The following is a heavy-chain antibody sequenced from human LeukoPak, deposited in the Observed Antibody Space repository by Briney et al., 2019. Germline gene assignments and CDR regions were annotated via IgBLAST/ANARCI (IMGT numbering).Heavy chain of an antibody. V-gene: IGHV3-23*01. CDR2: ISTTGSP. Sequence: GGSLRLSCAASGFTFSSYAMSWVRQAPGQGLKWVATISTTGSPYYGDSVKGRFTISRTNSDNTLFVQMNSLRADDKAVYYCAKGGSSWSRFDFWGQGILVTVSS. CDR3: AKGGSSWSRFDF. D-gene: IGHD6-13*01. CDR1: GFTFSSYA. J-gene: IGHJ4*02.